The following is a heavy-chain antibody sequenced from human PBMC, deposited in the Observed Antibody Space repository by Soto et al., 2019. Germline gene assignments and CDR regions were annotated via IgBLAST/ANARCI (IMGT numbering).Heavy chain of an antibody. CDR1: GYTFSSYG. J-gene: IGHJ6*02. D-gene: IGHD1-26*01. Sequence: GASVKVSCKASGYTFSSYGISWVRQAPGQGLEWMGWISTYDGNTNYAQKLQGRVTMITDTSTSTAYMQLRSLRSDDTAVYYCARMKKVELRGYYCSGVDVWGQGTTVTVSS. V-gene: IGHV1-18*01. CDR3: ARMKKVELRGYYCSGVDV. CDR2: ISTYDGNT.